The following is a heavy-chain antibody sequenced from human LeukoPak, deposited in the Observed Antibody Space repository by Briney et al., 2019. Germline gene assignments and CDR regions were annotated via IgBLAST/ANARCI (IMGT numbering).Heavy chain of an antibody. CDR1: GGSFSGYY. Sequence: SETLSLTCAVYGGSFSGYYWSWIRQPPGKGLEWIGEINHSGSTNYNASLKSRVTISVDTSKNQFSLKLSSVTAADTAVYYCARSRTDSSSSRGWFDPWGQGTLVTVSS. CDR3: ARSRTDSSSSRGWFDP. D-gene: IGHD6-13*01. CDR2: INHSGST. V-gene: IGHV4-34*01. J-gene: IGHJ5*02.